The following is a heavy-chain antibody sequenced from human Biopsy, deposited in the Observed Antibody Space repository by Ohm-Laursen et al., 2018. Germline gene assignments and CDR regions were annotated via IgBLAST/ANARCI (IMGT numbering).Heavy chain of an antibody. Sequence: SETLSLTCTASGGSIGNFFWSWIRQPPGKGLEWIGYIYYSGSTNYNPSLKSRVTISVDRSKNHFSLELRSVTAADTAVYYCARVGVGAPSIDYFDSWGQGALVTVSS. J-gene: IGHJ4*02. D-gene: IGHD1-26*01. CDR3: ARVGVGAPSIDYFDS. CDR2: IYYSGST. CDR1: GGSIGNFF. V-gene: IGHV4-59*01.